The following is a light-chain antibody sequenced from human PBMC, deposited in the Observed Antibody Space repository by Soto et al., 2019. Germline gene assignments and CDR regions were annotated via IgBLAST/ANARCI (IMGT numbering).Light chain of an antibody. J-gene: IGKJ3*01. CDR2: GAF. CDR1: QTVTSSY. V-gene: IGKV3-20*01. CDR3: QHYGQPQFT. Sequence: EIVLTQSPGTLSLSPGERATLSCRASQTVTSSYLAWYQQKPAQAPRLLIYGAFIRATGIPDRFSGSGSGTAFTLTISRLEPEGFAVYYGQHYGQPQFTFGPGTKVDI.